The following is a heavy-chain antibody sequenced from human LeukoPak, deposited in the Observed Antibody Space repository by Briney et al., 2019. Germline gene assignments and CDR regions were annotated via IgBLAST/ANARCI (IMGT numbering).Heavy chain of an antibody. Sequence: GGSLRLSCAASGFTFSSSAMNWVRQAPGKGLEWVSAISGSGGSTYYADSVKGRFTISRDNSRNTLYLQMNSLRVEDTAVYYCAKVAKYYYGSETYYFFEHWGQGTPVTASS. CDR2: ISGSGGST. J-gene: IGHJ4*02. D-gene: IGHD3-10*01. V-gene: IGHV3-23*01. CDR1: GFTFSSSA. CDR3: AKVAKYYYGSETYYFFEH.